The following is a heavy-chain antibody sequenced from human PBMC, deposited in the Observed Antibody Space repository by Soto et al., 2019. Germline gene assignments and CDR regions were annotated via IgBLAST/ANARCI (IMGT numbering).Heavy chain of an antibody. CDR1: GFTFSSYD. CDR3: ARGVPDVSMDV. V-gene: IGHV3-13*01. Sequence: LRLSCAASGFTFSSYDMHWVRQATGKGLEWVSTIGTAGDTYYPGSVKGRFTISRENAKNSLYLQMNSLRAGDTAVYYCARGVPDVSMDVWGQGTTVTAP. J-gene: IGHJ6*02. D-gene: IGHD1-1*01. CDR2: IGTAGDT.